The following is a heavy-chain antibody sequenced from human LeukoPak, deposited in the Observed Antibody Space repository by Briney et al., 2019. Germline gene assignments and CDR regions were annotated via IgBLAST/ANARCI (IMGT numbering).Heavy chain of an antibody. Sequence: GASVKVSCKASGYTFTSYGISWVRQAPGQGLEWMGWISAYNGNTNYAQKLQGRVTITADKSTSTAYMELSSLRSEDTAVYYCARAPIWGGMVTYYYMDVWGKGTTVTISS. CDR2: ISAYNGNT. CDR1: GYTFTSYG. J-gene: IGHJ6*03. D-gene: IGHD3-16*01. CDR3: ARAPIWGGMVTYYYMDV. V-gene: IGHV1-18*01.